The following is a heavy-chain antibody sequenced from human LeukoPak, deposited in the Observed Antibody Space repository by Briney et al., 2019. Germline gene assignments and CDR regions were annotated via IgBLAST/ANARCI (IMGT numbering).Heavy chain of an antibody. CDR1: GGSISSSSYY. CDR2: IYYSGST. Sequence: SETLSLTCTVSGGSISSSSYYWGWIRQPPGKGLEWIGSIYYSGSTYYNPSLKSRVTISVDTSKNQFSLKLSSVTAADTAVYYCARHRSNYDILTGYYTPFDCWGQGTLVTVSS. D-gene: IGHD3-9*01. V-gene: IGHV4-39*01. J-gene: IGHJ4*02. CDR3: ARHRSNYDILTGYYTPFDC.